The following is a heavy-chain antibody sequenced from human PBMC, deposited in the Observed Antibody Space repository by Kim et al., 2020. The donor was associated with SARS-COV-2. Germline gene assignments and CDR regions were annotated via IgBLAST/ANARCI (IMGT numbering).Heavy chain of an antibody. CDR2: ISGSGGST. J-gene: IGHJ6*02. Sequence: GGSLRLSCAASGFTFSSYAMSWVRQAPGKGLEWVSAISGSGGSTYYADSVKGRFTISRDNSKNTLYLQMNSLRAEDTAVYYCAKDHSRLLWFGEGAGGMDVWGQGTTVTVSS. D-gene: IGHD3-10*01. CDR3: AKDHSRLLWFGEGAGGMDV. CDR1: GFTFSSYA. V-gene: IGHV3-23*01.